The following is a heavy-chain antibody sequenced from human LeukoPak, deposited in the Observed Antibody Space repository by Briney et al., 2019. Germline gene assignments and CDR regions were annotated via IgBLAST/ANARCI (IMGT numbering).Heavy chain of an antibody. CDR2: IKKDGSEQ. CDR3: ARHLSGVTGYTYGRGIDY. V-gene: IGHV3-7*01. J-gene: IGHJ4*02. CDR1: GFTFSSYW. D-gene: IGHD5-18*01. Sequence: GGSLRLSCAASGFTFSSYWMSWVRQAPGKGLEWVANIKKDGSEQDYMDSGKGRFTIPRDNARTSLYLQMNSLRAEDTAVYYCARHLSGVTGYTYGRGIDYWGQGTLVTVSS.